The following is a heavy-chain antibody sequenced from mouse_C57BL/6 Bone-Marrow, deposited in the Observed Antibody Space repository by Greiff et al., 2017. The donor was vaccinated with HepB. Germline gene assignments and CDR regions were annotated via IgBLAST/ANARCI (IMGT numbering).Heavy chain of an antibody. V-gene: IGHV2-5*01. Sequence: VQVVESGPGLVQPSQSLSITCTVSGFSLTSYGVHWVRQSPGKGLEWLGVIWRGGSTDYNAAFMSRLSITKDNSKSQVFFKMNSLQADDTAIYYCAKKGGIYYGNYGAMDYWGQGTSVTVSS. CDR2: IWRGGST. D-gene: IGHD2-1*01. CDR3: AKKGGIYYGNYGAMDY. J-gene: IGHJ4*01. CDR1: GFSLTSYG.